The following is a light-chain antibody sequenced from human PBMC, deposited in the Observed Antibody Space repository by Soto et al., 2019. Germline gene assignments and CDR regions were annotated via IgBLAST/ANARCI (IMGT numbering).Light chain of an antibody. CDR3: TSSTIDSRYV. Sequence: QSALTQPASVSGYPGQSITISCTGTSSDVGSSNYVSWYQQYPGKVPKLLIDRVSNRPSGVSNRFPGSKSVYTASLTISRLQTEDEADYFCTSSTIDSRYVFGTGTKLTVL. J-gene: IGLJ1*01. CDR1: SSDVGSSNY. V-gene: IGLV2-14*01. CDR2: RVS.